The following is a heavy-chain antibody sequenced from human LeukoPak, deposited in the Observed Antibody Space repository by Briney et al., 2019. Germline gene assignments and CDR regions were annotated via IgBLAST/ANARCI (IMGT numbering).Heavy chain of an antibody. J-gene: IGHJ4*02. CDR1: GFTFDDYG. Sequence: GGSLRLSCAASGFTFDDYGMSWVRQAPGKGLEWVSGINWNGGSTGYADSVKGRFTISRDNAKNSLYLQMNSLRAEDTALYYRAREFPIDTMIVVVVPYYFDYWGQGTLVTVSS. CDR2: INWNGGST. D-gene: IGHD3-22*01. V-gene: IGHV3-20*04. CDR3: AREFPIDTMIVVVVPYYFDY.